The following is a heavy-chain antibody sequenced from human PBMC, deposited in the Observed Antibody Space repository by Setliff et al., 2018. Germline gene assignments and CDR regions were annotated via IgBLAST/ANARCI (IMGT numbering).Heavy chain of an antibody. CDR2: IYYSGST. Sequence: SETLSLTCTVSGGSISSGGYYWSWIRQHPGKGLEWIGYIYYSGSTYYNPPLKSRVTISVDTSKNQFSLKLSSVTAADTAVYYCARVSMVIAIRNAFDIWGQGTMVTVSS. J-gene: IGHJ3*02. V-gene: IGHV4-31*03. D-gene: IGHD2-21*01. CDR3: ARVSMVIAIRNAFDI. CDR1: GGSISSGGYY.